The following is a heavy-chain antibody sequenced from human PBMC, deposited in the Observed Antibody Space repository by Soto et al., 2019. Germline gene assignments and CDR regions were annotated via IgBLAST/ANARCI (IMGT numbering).Heavy chain of an antibody. CDR2: IYYSGST. Sequence: SETLSLTCTVSGGSISSSSYYWGWIRQPPGKGLEWIGSIYYSGSTYYNPSLKSRVTISVDTSKNQFSLKLSSVTAADTAVYYCARHVGYCTNGVCYHFDYWGQGTLVTVSS. CDR1: GGSISSSSYY. CDR3: ARHVGYCTNGVCYHFDY. D-gene: IGHD2-8*01. V-gene: IGHV4-39*01. J-gene: IGHJ4*02.